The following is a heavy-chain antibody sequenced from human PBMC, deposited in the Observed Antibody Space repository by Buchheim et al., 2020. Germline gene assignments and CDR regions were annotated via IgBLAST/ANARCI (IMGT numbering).Heavy chain of an antibody. Sequence: QVQLVESGGGVVQAGGSLRLSCAASGFTFSSYGMHWVRQAPGKGLEWVTLTSYDEKTKYYADSVKGRFTVSRDNSENTLYLKIESLRVDDTALYYCARVWRPLSSGYYGLAVGGQGT. J-gene: IGHJ6*02. V-gene: IGHV3-30*03. CDR2: TSYDEKTK. D-gene: IGHD1-14*01. CDR1: GFTFSSYG. CDR3: ARVWRPLSSGYYGLAV.